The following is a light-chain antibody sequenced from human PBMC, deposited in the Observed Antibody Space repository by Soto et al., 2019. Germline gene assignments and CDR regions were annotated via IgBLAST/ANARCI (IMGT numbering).Light chain of an antibody. Sequence: QSALTQPASVSGSPGQSITISCTGTSSDVGGYNYVSWYQQHPGKAPKFMIYDVSNRPSGVSNRFSGSKSGNTASLTISGLQAEDEADYYCCSYAGSYVFGTGTKLTVL. J-gene: IGLJ1*01. CDR2: DVS. CDR1: SSDVGGYNY. CDR3: CSYAGSYV. V-gene: IGLV2-14*01.